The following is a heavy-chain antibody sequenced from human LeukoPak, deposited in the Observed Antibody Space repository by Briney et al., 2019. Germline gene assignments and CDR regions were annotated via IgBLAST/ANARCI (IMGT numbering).Heavy chain of an antibody. CDR1: GFTFDDYA. CDR3: AVLHYYAMDV. V-gene: IGHV3-9*01. Sequence: PGGSLRLSCAASGFTFDDYAMHWVRQAPGKGLEWVSGISWNSGTKGCADSVKGRFTISRDNAKNSLYLQMNSLRGEDAALYYCAVLHYYAMDVWGQGTTVTVSS. J-gene: IGHJ6*02. CDR2: ISWNSGTK. D-gene: IGHD2-8*01.